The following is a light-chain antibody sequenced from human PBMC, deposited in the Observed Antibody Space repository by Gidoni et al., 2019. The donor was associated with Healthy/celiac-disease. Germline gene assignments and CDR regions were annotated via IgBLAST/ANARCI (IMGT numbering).Light chain of an antibody. J-gene: IGKJ4*01. CDR2: WAS. CDR1: RSVLYSSNNKNY. Sequence: DIVMTQSPDSLAVSLGARATINCKSSRSVLYSSNNKNYLAWFQQKPGQPPKLLIYWASTRESGVPDRFSGSGSGTDFTLTISSLQAEDVAVYYCQQYYNTPLTFXGXTKVDIK. V-gene: IGKV4-1*01. CDR3: QQYYNTPLT.